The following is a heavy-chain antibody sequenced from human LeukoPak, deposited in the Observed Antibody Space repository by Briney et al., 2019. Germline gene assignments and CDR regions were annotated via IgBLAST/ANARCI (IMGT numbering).Heavy chain of an antibody. Sequence: PGGSLRLSCAASGFTFSSYAMSWVRQAPGKGLEWVAVIWYDGSNKYYADSVKGRFTISRDNSKNTLYLQMNSLRAEDTAVYYCARDSIVSASFDIWGQGTMVTVSS. CDR1: GFTFSSYA. V-gene: IGHV3-33*08. J-gene: IGHJ3*02. CDR3: ARDSIVSASFDI. D-gene: IGHD2/OR15-2a*01. CDR2: IWYDGSNK.